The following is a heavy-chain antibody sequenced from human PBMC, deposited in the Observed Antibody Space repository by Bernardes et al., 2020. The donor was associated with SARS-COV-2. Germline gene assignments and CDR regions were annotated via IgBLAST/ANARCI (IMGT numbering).Heavy chain of an antibody. CDR3: AREYINYFNAFDI. V-gene: IGHV1-2*02. D-gene: IGHD3-10*01. CDR1: GYTFTAFY. Sequence: AAVKDSCKASGYTFTAFYMHWVRQAPGQGLEWMGWITPDSGGTKYAQKFHDRVTMTRDTSISTAYMELSRLRSDDTAVYYCAREYINYFNAFDIWGQGAMVTGSA. CDR2: ITPDSGGT. J-gene: IGHJ3*02.